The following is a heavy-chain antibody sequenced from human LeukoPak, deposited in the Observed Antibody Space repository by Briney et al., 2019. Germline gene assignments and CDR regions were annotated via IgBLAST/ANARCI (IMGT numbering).Heavy chain of an antibody. CDR2: INPNSGGT. Sequence: ASVKVSCKASGYTFTGYYMHWVRQAPGQGLEWMGWINPNSGGTNYAQKFQGRVTMTRDTSISTAYMELSRLRSDDTAVYYCARDFVVVPAFDYWGQGTLVTVSS. V-gene: IGHV1-2*02. CDR1: GYTFTGYY. J-gene: IGHJ4*02. CDR3: ARDFVVVPAFDY. D-gene: IGHD2-2*01.